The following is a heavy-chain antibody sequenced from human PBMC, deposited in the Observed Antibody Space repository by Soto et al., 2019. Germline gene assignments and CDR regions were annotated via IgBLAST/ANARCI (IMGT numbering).Heavy chain of an antibody. Sequence: GGSLRLSCAASGFTFSSYDMHWVRQATGKGLEWVSAIGTAGDTYYPGSVKGRFTISRENAKNSLYLQMNSLRAGDTAVYYCARDLAAGTRDDAFDIWGQGTMVTVSS. CDR2: IGTAGDT. D-gene: IGHD6-13*01. J-gene: IGHJ3*02. CDR3: ARDLAAGTRDDAFDI. CDR1: GFTFSSYD. V-gene: IGHV3-13*01.